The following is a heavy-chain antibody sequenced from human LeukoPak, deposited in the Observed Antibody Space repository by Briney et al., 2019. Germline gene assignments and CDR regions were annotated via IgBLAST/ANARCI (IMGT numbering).Heavy chain of an antibody. V-gene: IGHV1-69*06. Sequence: ASVKGSCKASGGTFSSYAIGWVRQAPGQGLEWMGGIIPIFGTANYAQKFQGRVTITADKSTSTAYMELSSLRSEDTAVYYCARGDYYGSGSYAYAFDIWGQGTMVTVSS. CDR2: IIPIFGTA. CDR3: ARGDYYGSGSYAYAFDI. CDR1: GGTFSSYA. D-gene: IGHD3-10*01. J-gene: IGHJ3*02.